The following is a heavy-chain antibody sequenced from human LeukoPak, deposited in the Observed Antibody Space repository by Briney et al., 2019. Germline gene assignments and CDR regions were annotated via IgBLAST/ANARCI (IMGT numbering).Heavy chain of an antibody. CDR2: ISSSGSTI. Sequence: GGSLRLSCAASGFTFSDYYMTWIRQAPGKGLEWVSYISSSGSTISYADSVKGRFTISRDNAKNSLYLQMNSLRAEDTAVYYCANQNRGYSYGRYDYWGQGTLVTVSS. V-gene: IGHV3-11*01. CDR3: ANQNRGYSYGRYDY. CDR1: GFTFSDYY. J-gene: IGHJ4*02. D-gene: IGHD5-18*01.